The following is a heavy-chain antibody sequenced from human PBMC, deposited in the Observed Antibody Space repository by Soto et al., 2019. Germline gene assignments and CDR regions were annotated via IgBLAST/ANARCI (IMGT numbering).Heavy chain of an antibody. CDR1: GGSFSGYY. J-gene: IGHJ6*02. CDR3: AREGGYDLDYYYGMDF. CDR2: INHSGST. D-gene: IGHD5-12*01. V-gene: IGHV4-34*01. Sequence: SETLSLTCAVYGGSFSGYYWSWIRQPPGKGLEWIGEINHSGSTNYNPSLKSRVTISVDTSKNQFSLKLSSVTAADTAVYYCAREGGYDLDYYYGMDFWGQGTTVT.